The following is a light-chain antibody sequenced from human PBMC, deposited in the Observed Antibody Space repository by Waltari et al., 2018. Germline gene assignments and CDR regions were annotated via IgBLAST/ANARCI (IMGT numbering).Light chain of an antibody. Sequence: SSGLTQDPAVSVALGQTIRITCRGDSLRTSYASWYQVKTGQAPVLVMFGKEKRPSGVTDRSSGESSETTSSLIITGAQAEDEADYYCSSRNGRASQVVFAGGTKVTVL. V-gene: IGLV3-19*01. CDR2: GKE. CDR3: SSRNGRASQVV. CDR1: SLRTSY. J-gene: IGLJ2*01.